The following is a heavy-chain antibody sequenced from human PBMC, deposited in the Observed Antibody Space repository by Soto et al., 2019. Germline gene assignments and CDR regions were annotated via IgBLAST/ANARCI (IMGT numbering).Heavy chain of an antibody. CDR3: AVRDGYNYGHYYYYGMGV. D-gene: IGHD4-17*01. CDR2: IIPIFGTA. Sequence: SVKVSCKASGGTFSSYAISWVRQAPGQGLEWMGGIIPIFGTANYAQKFQGRVTITAGESTSTAYMELSSLRSEDTAVYYCAVRDGYNYGHYYYYGMGVWGQGTTVTVSS. V-gene: IGHV1-69*13. J-gene: IGHJ6*02. CDR1: GGTFSSYA.